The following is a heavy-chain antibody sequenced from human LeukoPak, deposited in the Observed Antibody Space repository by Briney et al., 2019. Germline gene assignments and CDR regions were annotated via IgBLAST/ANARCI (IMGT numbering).Heavy chain of an antibody. V-gene: IGHV3-13*01. CDR2: IGTAGDT. Sequence: GGSLRLSCAASGFTFSSYDMHRVRQATGKGLEWVSAIGTAGDTYYPGSVKGRFTISRENAKNSLYLQMNSLRAGDTAVYYCARDGYNSEFDYWGQGTLVTVSS. CDR1: GFTFSSYD. J-gene: IGHJ4*02. D-gene: IGHD5-24*01. CDR3: ARDGYNSEFDY.